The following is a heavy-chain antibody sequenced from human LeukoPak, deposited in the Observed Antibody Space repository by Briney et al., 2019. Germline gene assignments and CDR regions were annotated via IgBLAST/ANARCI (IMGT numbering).Heavy chain of an antibody. D-gene: IGHD4-17*01. Sequence: GRSLRLSCAASGFTFSSYAMHWVRQAPGKGLVWVSRIATDGSSTSYADSVKGRFTISRDNAKNTLYLQMNSLRAEDTAVYYCASPGTAVTTRNAFDIWGQGTMVTVSS. V-gene: IGHV3-74*01. CDR1: GFTFSSYA. CDR2: IATDGSST. CDR3: ASPGTAVTTRNAFDI. J-gene: IGHJ3*02.